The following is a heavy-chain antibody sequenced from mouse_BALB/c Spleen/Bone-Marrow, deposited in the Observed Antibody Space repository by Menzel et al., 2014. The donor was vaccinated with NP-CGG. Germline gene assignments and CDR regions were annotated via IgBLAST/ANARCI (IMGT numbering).Heavy chain of an antibody. J-gene: IGHJ4*01. CDR2: INPSNGRT. D-gene: IGHD1-1*01. Sequence: VQLQQSGAELVKPGASVKLSCKASGYTFTSYWMHWVKQRPGQGLEWIVEINPSNGRTNYNEKFKSKATLTVDKSSSTAYMQLSSLTSEDSAVYYCAREGNYYGSIAMDYWGQGTSVTVSS. CDR3: AREGNYYGSIAMDY. V-gene: IGHV1S81*02. CDR1: GYTFTSYW.